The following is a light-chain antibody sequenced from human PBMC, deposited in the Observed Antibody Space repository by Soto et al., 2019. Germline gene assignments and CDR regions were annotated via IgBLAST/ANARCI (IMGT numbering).Light chain of an antibody. V-gene: IGKV4-1*01. Sequence: DIVMTQSPDSLAVSLGERATINCKSSQSILYSSNNQNYLAWYQQKPGQPPKLLIYWASTRESGVPDRFSGSWSGTDFTLTISSLQAEDVAVYYCQQYYSTPLTFAGGTKVEIK. J-gene: IGKJ4*01. CDR2: WAS. CDR3: QQYYSTPLT. CDR1: QSILYSSNNQNY.